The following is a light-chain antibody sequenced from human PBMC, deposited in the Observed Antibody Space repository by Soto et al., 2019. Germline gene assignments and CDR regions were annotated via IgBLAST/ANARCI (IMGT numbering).Light chain of an antibody. CDR3: QSYDSSLSGYV. Sequence: QPVLTQPPSVSGAPGQRVTISCTGSSSNNGAGYDVHWYQQLPGTAPKLLIYGNSNRPSGVPDRFSGSKSGTSASLAITGLQAEDEADYYCQSYDSSLSGYVFGTGTKLTVL. V-gene: IGLV1-40*01. CDR2: GNS. CDR1: SSNNGAGYD. J-gene: IGLJ1*01.